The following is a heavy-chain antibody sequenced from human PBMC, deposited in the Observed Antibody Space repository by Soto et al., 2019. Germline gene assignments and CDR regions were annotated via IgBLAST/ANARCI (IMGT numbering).Heavy chain of an antibody. V-gene: IGHV2-5*01. D-gene: IGHD6-6*01. CDR2: IYWNDDK. CDR3: AHSDEYSSSSTPFDY. CDR1: GFSLSTSVVG. J-gene: IGHJ4*02. Sequence: SGTTLPNPTQTLTLTCTFSGFSLSTSVVGVGWIRQPPGKALQWLALIYWNDDKRYSPSLKIRLTITKDTSKNQVVLTMTNMDPVDTATYYWAHSDEYSSSSTPFDYSSQATQVTVSS.